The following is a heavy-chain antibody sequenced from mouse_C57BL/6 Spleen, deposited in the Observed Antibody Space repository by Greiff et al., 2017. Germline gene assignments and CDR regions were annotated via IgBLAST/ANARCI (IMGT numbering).Heavy chain of an antibody. CDR1: GFNIKNTY. CDR3: AREGNYPWYFEV. CDR2: IEPANGNT. J-gene: IGHJ1*03. V-gene: IGHV14-3*01. D-gene: IGHD2-1*01. Sequence: VQLKESVAELVRPGASVKLSCTASGFNIKNTYMHWVKQRPEQGLEWIGWIEPANGNTKYAPKFQGKATITADTSSNTANVQLSSLTSEDTAIYYCAREGNYPWYFEVWGRGTTVTVSS.